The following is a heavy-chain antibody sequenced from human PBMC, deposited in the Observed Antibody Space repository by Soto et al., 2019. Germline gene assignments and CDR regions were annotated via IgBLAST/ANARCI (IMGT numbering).Heavy chain of an antibody. V-gene: IGHV3-7*01. CDR3: VRDYSGY. D-gene: IGHD3-10*01. Sequence: GSLRLSCAPSGFTFSSYWMSWVRQAPGKGLEWVANINKDGSGKYYVDSVKGRFTISRDNAKNSLCLQMNSLRVEDTALYYCVRDYSGYWGQGTPVTV. CDR1: GFTFSSYW. CDR2: INKDGSGK. J-gene: IGHJ4*02.